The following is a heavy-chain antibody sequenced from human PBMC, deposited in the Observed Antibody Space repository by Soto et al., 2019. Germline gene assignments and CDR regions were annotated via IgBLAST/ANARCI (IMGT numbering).Heavy chain of an antibody. J-gene: IGHJ6*02. Sequence: SVKVSCKASWGTLSSCAISWVRQSPEQGREWMGGIIPIFGTANYAQKFQGRVTITADKSASTAYMELSSLRYEDTPVYYSARERYYDFRSGYPRYYYYGMDVWGQGTTVTV. CDR3: ARERYYDFRSGYPRYYYYGMDV. CDR2: IIPIFGTA. CDR1: WGTLSSCA. D-gene: IGHD3-3*01. V-gene: IGHV1-69*06.